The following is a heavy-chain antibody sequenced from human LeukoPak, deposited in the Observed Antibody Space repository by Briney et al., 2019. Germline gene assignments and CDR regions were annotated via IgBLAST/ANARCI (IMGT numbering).Heavy chain of an antibody. J-gene: IGHJ4*02. Sequence: GGSLRLSCAASGFTFSSYGMHWVRQAPGKGLEWVAVISYDGSNKYYADSVKGRFTISRDNSKNTLYLQMNSLRAEDTAVYYCARGPSNPGRLRFLEWLPKGFDYWGQGTLVTVSS. CDR3: ARGPSNPGRLRFLEWLPKGFDY. V-gene: IGHV3-30*03. CDR1: GFTFSSYG. CDR2: ISYDGSNK. D-gene: IGHD3-3*01.